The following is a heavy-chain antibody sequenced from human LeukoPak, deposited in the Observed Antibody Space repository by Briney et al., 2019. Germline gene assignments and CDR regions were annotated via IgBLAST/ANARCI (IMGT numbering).Heavy chain of an antibody. CDR1: GGSISSSSYY. V-gene: IGHV4-39*01. Sequence: PSETLSLTCTVSGGSISSSSYYWGWIRQPPGKGLEWIGSIYYSGSTYYNPSLKSRVTISVDTSKNQFSLKLRSVTAADTALYYCARLEQQLVLGFDYWGQGTLVTVSS. CDR3: ARLEQQLVLGFDY. CDR2: IYYSGST. D-gene: IGHD6-13*01. J-gene: IGHJ4*02.